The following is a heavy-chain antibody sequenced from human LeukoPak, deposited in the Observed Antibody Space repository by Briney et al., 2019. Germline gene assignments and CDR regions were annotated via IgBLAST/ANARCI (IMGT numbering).Heavy chain of an antibody. J-gene: IGHJ4*02. CDR3: AKGLKPAMASRSNYFDY. Sequence: GGSLRLSCAASGFSFSNYAMNWVRQAPGKGLEWVSTITGSGGSTHYADSVKGRFTISRDNSKYTLYLQMNSLRADDTAVYYCAKGLKPAMASRSNYFDYWGQGALVTVSS. CDR2: ITGSGGST. V-gene: IGHV3-23*01. CDR1: GFSFSNYA. D-gene: IGHD2-8*01.